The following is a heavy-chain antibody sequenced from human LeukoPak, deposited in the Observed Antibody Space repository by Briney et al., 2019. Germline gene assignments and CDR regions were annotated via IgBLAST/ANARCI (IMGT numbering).Heavy chain of an antibody. D-gene: IGHD3-22*01. Sequence: PGGSLRLSCAASGFTFSTSWMSWVRQAPGKGLEWVANIKQDGSEKYYVDSVKGRFTISRDNAKNSLYLEMNSLRAEDTAVYYCARDQSSPGRGYYSSPFYQMDVWGQGTPVTVSS. CDR3: ARDQSSPGRGYYSSPFYQMDV. V-gene: IGHV3-7*01. J-gene: IGHJ6*02. CDR1: GFTFSTSW. CDR2: IKQDGSEK.